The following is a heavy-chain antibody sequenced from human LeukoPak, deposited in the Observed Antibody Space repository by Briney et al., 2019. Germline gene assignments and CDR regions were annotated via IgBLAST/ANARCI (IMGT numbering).Heavy chain of an antibody. J-gene: IGHJ4*02. V-gene: IGHV3-15*01. CDR1: GFTFTNAW. CDR3: TTDLGITMIRGVIVY. D-gene: IGHD3-10*01. CDR2: IKSKADGETT. Sequence: GGSLRLSCAAAGFTFTNAWMSWVRQGPGKGLEWVGRIKSKADGETTDYAAPVKGRFTMSRDDSKATLYLQMSSLKAEDTAAYYCTTDLGITMIRGVIVYWGQGALVTVSS.